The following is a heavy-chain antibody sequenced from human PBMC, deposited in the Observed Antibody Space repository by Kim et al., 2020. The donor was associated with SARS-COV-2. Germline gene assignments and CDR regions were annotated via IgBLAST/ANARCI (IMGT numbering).Heavy chain of an antibody. CDR3: AKDISCSSTSCQGPAADYYYGMDV. CDR1: GFTFDDYA. V-gene: IGHV3-9*01. CDR2: ISWNSGSI. Sequence: GGSLRLSCAASGFTFDDYAMHWVRQAPGKGLEWVSGISWNSGSIGYADSVKGRFTISRDNAKNSLYLQMNSLRAEDTALYYCAKDISCSSTSCQGPAADYYYGMDVWGQGTTVTVSS. J-gene: IGHJ6*02. D-gene: IGHD2-2*01.